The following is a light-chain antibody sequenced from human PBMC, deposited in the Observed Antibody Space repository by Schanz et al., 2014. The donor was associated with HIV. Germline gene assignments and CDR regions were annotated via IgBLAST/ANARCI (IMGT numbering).Light chain of an antibody. CDR1: QSVLYSSNNKNY. CDR3: QQYLRTPLYT. J-gene: IGKJ2*01. V-gene: IGKV4-1*01. CDR2: WAS. Sequence: DIVMTQSPDSLAVSLGERATINCKSSQSVLYSSNNKNYLAWYQQKPGQPPRLLIYWASTRESGVPDRFSGSGSGTDFTLTISSLQAEDVAVYYCQQYLRTPLYTFGQGTKLELK.